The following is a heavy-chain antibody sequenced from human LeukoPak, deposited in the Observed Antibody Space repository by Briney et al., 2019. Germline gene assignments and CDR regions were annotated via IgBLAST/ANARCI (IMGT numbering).Heavy chain of an antibody. D-gene: IGHD6-19*01. CDR1: GGSISSSSYY. J-gene: IGHJ4*02. V-gene: IGHV4-39*07. CDR3: ARDRNSGWGSNFDY. CDR2: IYYSGST. Sequence: KPSETLSLTCTVSGGSISSSSYYWGWIRQPPGKGLEWIGSIYYSGSTNYNPSLKSRVTISVDTSKNQFSLKVSSVTAADTAVYYCARDRNSGWGSNFDYWGQGTLVTVSS.